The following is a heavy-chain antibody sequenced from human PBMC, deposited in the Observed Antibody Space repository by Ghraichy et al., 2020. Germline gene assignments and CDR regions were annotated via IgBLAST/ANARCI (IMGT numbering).Heavy chain of an antibody. V-gene: IGHV3-9*01. J-gene: IGHJ4*02. Sequence: GGSLRLSCAASGFTFDDYAMHWVRQAPGKGLEWVSGISWNSGSIGYADSVKGRFTISRDNAKNSLYLQMNSLRAEDTALYYCAKDMFSGWLRPWGVDYWGQGTLVTVSS. CDR2: ISWNSGSI. D-gene: IGHD5-12*01. CDR3: AKDMFSGWLRPWGVDY. CDR1: GFTFDDYA.